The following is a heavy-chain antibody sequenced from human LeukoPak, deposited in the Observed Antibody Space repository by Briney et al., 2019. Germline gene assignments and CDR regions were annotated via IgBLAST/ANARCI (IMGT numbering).Heavy chain of an antibody. CDR3: ARGGTRITMVRGVIMGDAFDI. CDR2: IYSGGST. CDR1: GFTVGTNY. V-gene: IGHV3-53*01. J-gene: IGHJ3*02. Sequence: PGGSLRLSCAASGFTVGTNYMSWVRQAPGKGLEWVSVIYSGGSTYYADSVKGRFTISRDNAKNSLYLQMNSLRAEDTAVYYCARGGTRITMVRGVIMGDAFDIWGQGTMVTVSS. D-gene: IGHD3-10*01.